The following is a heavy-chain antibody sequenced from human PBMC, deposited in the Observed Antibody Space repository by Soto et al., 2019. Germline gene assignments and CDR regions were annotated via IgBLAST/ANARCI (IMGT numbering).Heavy chain of an antibody. CDR1: GYSFTSYA. J-gene: IGHJ6*02. CDR2: INAGNGNT. D-gene: IGHD2-2*01. CDR3: ARGVENIVVVLDVFGYYGMDV. V-gene: IGHV1-3*01. Sequence: ASVKVSCKASGYSFTSYAIYWVRQAPGQRLEWMGWINAGNGNTKYSQKLQGRVTFTGDTSASTAHMELTSLRSEDTAVYFCARGVENIVVVLDVFGYYGMDVWGQGTTVTVSS.